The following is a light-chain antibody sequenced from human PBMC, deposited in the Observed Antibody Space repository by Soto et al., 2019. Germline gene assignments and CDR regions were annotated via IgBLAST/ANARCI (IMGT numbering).Light chain of an antibody. CDR1: SSDVGGYNY. V-gene: IGLV2-14*01. J-gene: IGLJ2*01. Sequence: QSPLTQPASVSGSPGQSITISCTGTSSDVGGYNYVSWYQQHPGKAPKLMIYEVSNRPSGVSNRFSGSKSGNTASLTISGLQAEDEADYYCSSYTSSSTPRVVFGGGTKLTVL. CDR3: SSYTSSSTPRVV. CDR2: EVS.